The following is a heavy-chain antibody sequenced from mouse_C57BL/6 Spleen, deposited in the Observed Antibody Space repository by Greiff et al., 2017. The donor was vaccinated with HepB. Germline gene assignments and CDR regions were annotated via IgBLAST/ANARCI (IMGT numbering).Heavy chain of an antibody. Sequence: QVQLQQPGAELVKPGASVKLSFKASGYTFTSYWMQWVKQRPGQGLEWIGEIDPSDSYTNYNQKFKGKATLTVDTSSSTAYMQLSSLTSEDSAVYYCARNSKMGYWGQGTTLTVSS. CDR1: GYTFTSYW. CDR3: ARNSKMGY. V-gene: IGHV1-50*01. D-gene: IGHD2-5*01. CDR2: IDPSDSYT. J-gene: IGHJ2*01.